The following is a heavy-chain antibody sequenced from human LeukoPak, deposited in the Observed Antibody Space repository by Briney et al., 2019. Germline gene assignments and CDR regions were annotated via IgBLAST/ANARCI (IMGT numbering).Heavy chain of an antibody. V-gene: IGHV3-48*03. J-gene: IGHJ4*02. CDR2: VSGSGSEI. CDR1: GFTFNNFE. CDR3: ARVIGEIDY. Sequence: GGSLRLSCAASGFTFNNFEMNWVRQAPGKGLEWIAYVSGSGSEIHYGDSVKGRFTISRDNAKSSVYLQMDSLRAEDTALYYCARVIGEIDYWGQGTLVTVSS.